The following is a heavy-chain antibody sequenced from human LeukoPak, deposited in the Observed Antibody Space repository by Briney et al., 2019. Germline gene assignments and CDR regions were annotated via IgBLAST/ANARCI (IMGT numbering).Heavy chain of an antibody. Sequence: SVKVSXKASGGTFSSYTISWVRQAPGQGLEWIGRIIPILGIANYAQKFQGRVTITADKSTSTAYMELSSLRSEDTAVYYCARGGYCSSTSCLTYFDYWGQGTLVTVSS. D-gene: IGHD2-2*01. CDR1: GGTFSSYT. CDR2: IIPILGIA. CDR3: ARGGYCSSTSCLTYFDY. J-gene: IGHJ4*02. V-gene: IGHV1-69*02.